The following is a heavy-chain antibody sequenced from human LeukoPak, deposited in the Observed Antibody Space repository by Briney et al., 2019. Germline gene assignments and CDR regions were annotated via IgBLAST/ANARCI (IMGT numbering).Heavy chain of an antibody. CDR3: ARGVRGDNAFDI. D-gene: IGHD3-10*01. CDR1: GGTFSSYA. Sequence: ASVKVSCKASGGTFSSYAISWVRQAPGQGLEWMVGIIPIFGTANYAQKFQGRVTITADESTSTAYMELSSLRSEDTAVYYCARGVRGDNAFDIWGQGTMVTVSS. CDR2: IIPIFGTA. J-gene: IGHJ3*02. V-gene: IGHV1-69*13.